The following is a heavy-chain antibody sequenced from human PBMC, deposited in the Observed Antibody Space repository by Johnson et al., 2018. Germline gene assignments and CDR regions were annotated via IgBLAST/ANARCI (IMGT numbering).Heavy chain of an antibody. D-gene: IGHD1-1*01. CDR2: ISYEERDK. CDR1: GVTFRSDT. J-gene: IGHJ6*03. Sequence: QVQLVQSGGGVVQPGRSLRLSCAASGVTFRSDTMHWVRQAPGKGLEWVAVISYEERDKFYVDSVKGRFTISRDNSNNTRSLHMNSLRPEDTAVYYCAREGSTGTNSNYYYMDVWGKGTTVTVSS. CDR3: AREGSTGTNSNYYYMDV. V-gene: IGHV3-30*04.